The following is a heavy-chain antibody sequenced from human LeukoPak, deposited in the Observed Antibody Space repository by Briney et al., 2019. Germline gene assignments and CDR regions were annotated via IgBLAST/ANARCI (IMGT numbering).Heavy chain of an antibody. CDR3: ARGSYDSSGYYPILDY. D-gene: IGHD3-22*01. J-gene: IGHJ4*02. CDR1: GFTFSSYS. Sequence: KTGGSLRLSCAASGFTFSSYSMNWVRQAPGKGLEWASSISSSSSYIYYADSVKGRFTISRDNAKNSLYLQMNSLRVEDTAVYYCARGSYDSSGYYPILDYWGQGTLVTVSS. V-gene: IGHV3-21*01. CDR2: ISSSSSYI.